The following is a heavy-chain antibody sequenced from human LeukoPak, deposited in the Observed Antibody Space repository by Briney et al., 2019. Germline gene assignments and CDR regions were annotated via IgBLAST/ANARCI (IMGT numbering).Heavy chain of an antibody. V-gene: IGHV3-23*01. D-gene: IGHD2-21*01. J-gene: IGHJ4*02. Sequence: GGSLRLSCAASGFTFSNYAMHWVRQAPGKGLEWVSAISDSGNTYHADSVKGRFTISRDSSKNTLFLQMNRLRPEDAAVYYCAKAPVTTCRGAYCYPFDYWGQGTLVTVSS. CDR3: AKAPVTTCRGAYCYPFDY. CDR1: GFTFSNYA. CDR2: ISDSGNT.